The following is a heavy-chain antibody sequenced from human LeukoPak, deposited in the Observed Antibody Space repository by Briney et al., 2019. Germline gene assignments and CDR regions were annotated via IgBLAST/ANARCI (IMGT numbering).Heavy chain of an antibody. CDR2: IYTSGST. Sequence: SETLSLTCTVSGGSISSGSYYWSWIRQPAGKGLEWIGRIYTSGSTNYNPSLKSRVTISVDTSKNQFSLKLSSVTAADTAVYYCASKRWSYFDYWGQGTLVTVSS. D-gene: IGHD5-24*01. CDR3: ASKRWSYFDY. V-gene: IGHV4-61*02. CDR1: GGSISSGSYY. J-gene: IGHJ4*02.